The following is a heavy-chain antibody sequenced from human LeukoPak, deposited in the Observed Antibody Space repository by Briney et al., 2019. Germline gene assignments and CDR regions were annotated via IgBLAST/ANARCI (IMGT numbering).Heavy chain of an antibody. Sequence: GGSLRLSCAASGFTFSSYWISWVRQAPGKGLEWVANIKQDGSEKYYVDPVKGRFTISRDNAKNSLYLQMNSLRAEDTAVYYCARDSGSPYYYYMDVWGKGTTVTVSS. V-gene: IGHV3-7*01. CDR1: GFTFSSYW. J-gene: IGHJ6*03. CDR2: IKQDGSEK. CDR3: ARDSGSPYYYYMDV.